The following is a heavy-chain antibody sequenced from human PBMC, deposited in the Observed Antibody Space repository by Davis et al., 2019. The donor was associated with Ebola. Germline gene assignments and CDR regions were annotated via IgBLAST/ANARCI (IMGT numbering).Heavy chain of an antibody. Sequence: PSETLSLTCAVSGGSISSGGYSWSWIRQPPGKGLGWIGYIYHSGSTYYNPSLKSRVTISVDRSKNQFSLKLSSVTAADTAVYYCARGKYCSSTSCHFGMDVWGQGTTVTVSS. CDR3: ARGKYCSSTSCHFGMDV. J-gene: IGHJ6*02. D-gene: IGHD2-2*01. CDR2: IYHSGST. V-gene: IGHV4-30-2*01. CDR1: GGSISSGGYS.